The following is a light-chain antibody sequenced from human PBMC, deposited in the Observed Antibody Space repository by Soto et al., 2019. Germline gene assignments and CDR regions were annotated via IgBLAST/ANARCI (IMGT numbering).Light chain of an antibody. J-gene: IGKJ2*01. CDR2: DAS. CDR3: QQYCSYSSFT. CDR1: QSISSW. Sequence: DIQMTQSPSTLSASVGDRVTITCRASQSISSWLAWYQQKPGKAPKVLIYDASSLESGVPSMFSGSGSGTEFTLTISSLQPDDSATYYCQQYCSYSSFTFGKGTNLEIK. V-gene: IGKV1-5*01.